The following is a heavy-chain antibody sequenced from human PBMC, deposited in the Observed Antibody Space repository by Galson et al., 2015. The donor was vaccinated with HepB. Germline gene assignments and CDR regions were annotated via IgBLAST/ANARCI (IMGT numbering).Heavy chain of an antibody. D-gene: IGHD5-12*01. CDR3: AKERRYSGLIGY. J-gene: IGHJ4*02. CDR2: ISGSGGST. Sequence: SLRLSCAASGFTFSSYAMSWVRQAPGKGLEWVSAISGSGGSTCYADSVKGRFTISRDNSKNTLYLQMNSLRAEDTAVYYCAKERRYSGLIGYWGQGTLVTVSS. V-gene: IGHV3-23*01. CDR1: GFTFSSYA.